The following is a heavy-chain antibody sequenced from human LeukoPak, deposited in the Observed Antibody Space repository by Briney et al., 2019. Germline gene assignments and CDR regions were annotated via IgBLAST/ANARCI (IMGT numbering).Heavy chain of an antibody. J-gene: IGHJ4*02. V-gene: IGHV3-15*01. CDR3: VTRVKSTGDY. Sequence: PGGSLRLSCAASEFTITNSYMNRVRQAPGKGLEWVGRIKSKTDGGTTDYAAPVKGRFTISRDDSKNTVYLQMNILKTEDTALYYCVTRVKSTGDYWGQGTLVTVSS. D-gene: IGHD1-1*01. CDR1: EFTITNSY. CDR2: IKSKTDGGTT.